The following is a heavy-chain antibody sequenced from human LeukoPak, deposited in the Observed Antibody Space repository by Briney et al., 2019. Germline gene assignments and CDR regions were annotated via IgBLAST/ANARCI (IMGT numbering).Heavy chain of an antibody. CDR3: AAAPTYSSGWRRGWAFDI. CDR2: IVVGSGNT. Sequence: ASVKVSCKASGFTFTSSAVPWVRQARGQRLEWIGWIVVGSGNTNYAQKFQERVTITRDMSTSTAYMELSSLRSEDTAVYYCAAAPTYSSGWRRGWAFDIWGQGTMVTVSS. D-gene: IGHD6-19*01. CDR1: GFTFTSSA. V-gene: IGHV1-58*01. J-gene: IGHJ3*02.